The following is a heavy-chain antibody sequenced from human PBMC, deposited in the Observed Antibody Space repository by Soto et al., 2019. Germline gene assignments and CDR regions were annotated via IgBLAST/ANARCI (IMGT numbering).Heavy chain of an antibody. CDR1: GGSISSGDYY. D-gene: IGHD5-12*01. V-gene: IGHV4-30-4*01. J-gene: IGHJ4*02. Sequence: QVQLQESGPGLEKPSQTLSLNCTVSGGSISSGDYYWSWIRQPPGKGLEWIGYIYYSGSTYYNPSLKSRVTISVDTSKNQFSLKLSSVTAADTAVYYCARWLGYGPHFDYWGQGTVVTVSS. CDR3: ARWLGYGPHFDY. CDR2: IYYSGST.